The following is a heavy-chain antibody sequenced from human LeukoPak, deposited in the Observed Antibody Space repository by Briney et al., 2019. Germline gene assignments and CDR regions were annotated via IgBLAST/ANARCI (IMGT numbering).Heavy chain of an antibody. J-gene: IGHJ6*04. CDR2: IYTGGST. Sequence: SETLSLTCTVSGGSISSGSYYWSWIRQPAGKGLEWIGRIYTGGSTNYNPSLKSRVTISVDTSKNQFSLNLSSVTAADTAVYYCVRDEYRDVWGKGTTVTVSS. V-gene: IGHV4-61*02. CDR1: GGSISSGSYY. CDR3: VRDEYRDV. D-gene: IGHD2/OR15-2a*01.